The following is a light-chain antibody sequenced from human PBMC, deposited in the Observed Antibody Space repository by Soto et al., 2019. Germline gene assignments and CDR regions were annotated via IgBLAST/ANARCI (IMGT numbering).Light chain of an antibody. J-gene: IGKJ1*01. V-gene: IGKV3-11*01. CDR1: QSVSSY. CDR3: QQRSNWAWT. CDR2: DAS. Sequence: EIVLTQSPATLSLSPGERSTLSGRASQSVSSYLAWYQQKPGQAPRLLIYDASNRATGIPARFSGSGSGTDFTLTISSLEPEDFAVYYCQQRSNWAWTFGQGTKVDI.